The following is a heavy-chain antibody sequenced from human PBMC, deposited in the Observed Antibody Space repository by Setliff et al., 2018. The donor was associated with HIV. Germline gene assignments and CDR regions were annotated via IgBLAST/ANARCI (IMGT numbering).Heavy chain of an antibody. CDR3: ARQTATGTSATFDS. D-gene: IGHD2-21*02. CDR1: GGSISGDF. V-gene: IGHV4-4*07. J-gene: IGHJ4*02. Sequence: SETLSLTCTVSGGSISGDFWTWIRQPAWEGLEWIGRTHASGTTQCEPSLKNRCSMSIDTSKNQFSLKLSSVTAADTAVYYCARQTATGTSATFDSWGQGSLVTVSS. CDR2: THASGTT.